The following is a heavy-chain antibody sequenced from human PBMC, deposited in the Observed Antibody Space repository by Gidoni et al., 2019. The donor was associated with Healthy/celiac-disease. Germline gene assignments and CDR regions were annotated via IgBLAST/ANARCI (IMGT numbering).Heavy chain of an antibody. V-gene: IGHV4-38-2*01. CDR1: GYSISSGYY. CDR3: ARARRGYSSH. CDR2: IYHSGST. J-gene: IGHJ4*02. Sequence: QVQLQESGPGLVKPSETLSLTCAVSGYSISSGYYWGWIRQPPGKGLEWIGSIYHSGSTYYNPSLKSRVTISVDTSKNQFSLKLSSVTAADTAVYYCARARRGYSSHWGQGTLVTVSS. D-gene: IGHD5-18*01.